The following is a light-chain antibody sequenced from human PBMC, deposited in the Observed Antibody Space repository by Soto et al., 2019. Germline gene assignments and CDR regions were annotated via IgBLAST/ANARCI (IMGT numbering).Light chain of an antibody. V-gene: IGKV4-1*01. CDR3: QPKYTMPA. Sequence: DIVMTQSPDSLAVSLGERATINCKSSQSVLYRSNNQNYLAWYQQKPGQPPKLLIYWASTRESGVPDRFSGGGSGTDFTLTISSLQAEDVAVYYCQPKYTMPAFGKGTKVEIK. CDR2: WAS. J-gene: IGKJ1*01. CDR1: QSVLYRSNNQNY.